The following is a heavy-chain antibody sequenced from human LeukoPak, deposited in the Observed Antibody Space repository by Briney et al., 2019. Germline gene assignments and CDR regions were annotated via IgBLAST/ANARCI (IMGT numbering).Heavy chain of an antibody. CDR1: GFTFSNAY. D-gene: IGHD2-8*02. CDR2: ISSSSSYI. J-gene: IGHJ3*02. V-gene: IGHV3-21*01. Sequence: PGGSLRLPCAASGFTFSNAYMNWVRQAPGKGLEWVSSISSSSSYIYYADSVKGRFTISRDNAKNSLYLQMNSLRAEDTAVYYCARPLAVSRYDAFDIWGQGTMVTVSS. CDR3: ARPLAVSRYDAFDI.